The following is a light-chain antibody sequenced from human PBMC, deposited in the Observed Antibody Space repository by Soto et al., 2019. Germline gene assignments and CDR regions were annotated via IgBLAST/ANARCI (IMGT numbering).Light chain of an antibody. V-gene: IGKV3-20*01. CDR2: GTS. Sequence: EIVLTQSPGTLSVSPGERATLSCRASQTISSNYLGWYQQKPGQAPSLLIYGTSRRATGIPDRFSGRGSGTDFTLTISRLEPEDSAIYYCQQYGSWTFGQGTKVEIK. J-gene: IGKJ1*01. CDR3: QQYGSWT. CDR1: QTISSNY.